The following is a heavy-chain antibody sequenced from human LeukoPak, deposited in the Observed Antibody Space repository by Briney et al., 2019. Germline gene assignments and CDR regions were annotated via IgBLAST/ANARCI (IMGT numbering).Heavy chain of an antibody. Sequence: ASVKVSCKASGYTLTDYYIHWVRQAPGQGLEWMGWISPNSGGTKYAQKFQGRVNMTRDTSITTTYMELSKLRSDDTAVYYCARDISWSFDFWGQGTLVTVSS. D-gene: IGHD3-3*02. V-gene: IGHV1-2*02. J-gene: IGHJ4*02. CDR2: ISPNSGGT. CDR3: ARDISWSFDF. CDR1: GYTLTDYY.